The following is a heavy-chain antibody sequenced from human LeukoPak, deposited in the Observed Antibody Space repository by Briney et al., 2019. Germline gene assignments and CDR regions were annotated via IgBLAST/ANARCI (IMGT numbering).Heavy chain of an antibody. J-gene: IGHJ4*02. CDR1: GFTFSSFE. CDR2: ISSSGSTT. Sequence: PGGSLRLSCAASGFTFSSFEMNWVRQAPGKGLEWVSKISSSGSTTYYADSVRGRFTVSRDNAKNLLYLQMNSLRAEDTAVYYCATDFDRWGQGTLVTVSS. CDR3: ATDFDR. V-gene: IGHV3-48*03.